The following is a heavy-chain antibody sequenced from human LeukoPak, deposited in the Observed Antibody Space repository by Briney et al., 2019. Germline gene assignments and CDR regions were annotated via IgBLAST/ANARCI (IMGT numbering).Heavy chain of an antibody. D-gene: IGHD2-2*03. J-gene: IGHJ5*02. CDR1: GGSISSNNYY. CDR3: ARRGYCGSTSCYPFDP. CDR2: IYYSGST. V-gene: IGHV4-39*01. Sequence: SETPSLTCTVSGGSISSNNYYWGWIRQPPGKGLEWIGSIYYSGSTYYNPSLKSRVTISVDTSKNQFSLKLSSVTAADTAVYYCARRGYCGSTSCYPFDPWGQGTLVTVSS.